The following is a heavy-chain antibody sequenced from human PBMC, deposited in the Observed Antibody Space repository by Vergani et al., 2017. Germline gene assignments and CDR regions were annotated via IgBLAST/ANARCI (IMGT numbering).Heavy chain of an antibody. CDR2: FYYSGST. J-gene: IGHJ4*02. Sequence: QLQLQESGPGLVKPSETLSLTCTVSGGSITSRSYYWGWLRQPPGKGLEWIGSFYYSGSTYYNPSLKSRVPISVDTSKNQFSLKLTSVTAADTAVYYCAQYYYDSSGYYGGRIDYWGQGTLVTVSS. CDR1: GGSITSRSYY. D-gene: IGHD3-22*01. V-gene: IGHV4-39*07. CDR3: AQYYYDSSGYYGGRIDY.